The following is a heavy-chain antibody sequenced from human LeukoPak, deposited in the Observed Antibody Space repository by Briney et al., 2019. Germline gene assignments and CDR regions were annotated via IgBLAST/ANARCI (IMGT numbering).Heavy chain of an antibody. Sequence: GGSLRLSCAASGFTSTYYWMSWVRQSPGKGLEWVANIKRDGSEKYYVDSVKGRFTISRDNAESSLYLQMNSLRAEDTAVYYCARARDYGSGKPNAFDIWGQGTMVAVSS. CDR2: IKRDGSEK. V-gene: IGHV3-7*05. CDR1: GFTSTYYW. J-gene: IGHJ3*02. D-gene: IGHD3-10*01. CDR3: ARARDYGSGKPNAFDI.